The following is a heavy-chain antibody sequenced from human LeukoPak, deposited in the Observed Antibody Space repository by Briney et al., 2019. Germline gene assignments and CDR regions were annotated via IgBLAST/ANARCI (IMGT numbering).Heavy chain of an antibody. CDR1: GYTFNSYW. CDR2: IYPGDSDI. CDR3: ARGVTALDY. J-gene: IGHJ4*02. D-gene: IGHD2-21*02. V-gene: IGHV5-51*01. Sequence: GESLKISCKGFGYTFNSYWIAWVRQMPGKGLEWMGIIYPGDSDIRYSPSFKGQVTISADKSITTAYLQWSSLKASDNAMYYCARGVTALDYWGQGTLVTVSS.